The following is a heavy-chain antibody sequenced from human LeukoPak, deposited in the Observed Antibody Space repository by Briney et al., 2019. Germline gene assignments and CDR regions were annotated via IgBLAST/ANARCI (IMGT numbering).Heavy chain of an antibody. CDR2: ISGSGGST. V-gene: IGHV3-23*01. CDR1: GFTVSSNY. J-gene: IGHJ4*02. D-gene: IGHD1-26*01. CDR3: AKDLEYSGSYNFDY. Sequence: GGSLRLSCAASGFTVSSNYMSWVRQAPGKGLEWVSAISGSGGSTYYADSVKGRFTISRDNSKNTLYLQMNSLRAEDTAVYYCAKDLEYSGSYNFDYWGQGTLVTVSS.